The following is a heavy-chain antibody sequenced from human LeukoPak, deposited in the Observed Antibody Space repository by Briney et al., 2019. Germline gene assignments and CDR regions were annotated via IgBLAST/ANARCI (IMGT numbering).Heavy chain of an antibody. Sequence: GGSLRLSCAASGFTFSSYWMSWVRQAPGKGLEWVANIKQDGSEKYYVDSVKGRFTISRDNAKNSLYLQMNSLRAEDTAIYYCAKDLLERRLYYFDYWGQGTLVTVSS. CDR2: IKQDGSEK. CDR3: AKDLLERRLYYFDY. V-gene: IGHV3-7*05. D-gene: IGHD1-1*01. J-gene: IGHJ4*02. CDR1: GFTFSSYW.